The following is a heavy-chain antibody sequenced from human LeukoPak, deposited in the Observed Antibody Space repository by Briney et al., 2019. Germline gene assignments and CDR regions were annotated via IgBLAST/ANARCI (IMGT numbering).Heavy chain of an antibody. CDR1: GYSFTSYW. D-gene: IGHD3-3*01. CDR3: ARLSSLEWALGAFDI. J-gene: IGHJ3*02. Sequence: GESLKISCKGSGYSFTSYWIGWVRQMPGKGLEWMGIIYPGDSDTRYSPSFQGQITISADKSISTAYLQWSSLKASDTAMYYCARLSSLEWALGAFDIWGQGTMVTVSS. V-gene: IGHV5-51*01. CDR2: IYPGDSDT.